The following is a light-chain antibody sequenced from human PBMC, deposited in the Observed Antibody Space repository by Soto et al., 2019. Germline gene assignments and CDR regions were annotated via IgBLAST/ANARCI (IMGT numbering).Light chain of an antibody. Sequence: EVVMTQSPATLSVSPGERATLSCRASQSVSSNLAWDQQKPGQAPRLLIYGASTRATGIPARFSGSGSGTEFTLTISSLQSEDFAVYYCQQYNNWPLYTFGQRTKLEIK. CDR1: QSVSSN. J-gene: IGKJ2*01. V-gene: IGKV3D-15*01. CDR2: GAS. CDR3: QQYNNWPLYT.